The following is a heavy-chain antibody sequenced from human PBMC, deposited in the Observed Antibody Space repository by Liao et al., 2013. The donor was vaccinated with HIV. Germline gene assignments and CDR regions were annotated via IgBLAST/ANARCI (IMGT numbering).Heavy chain of an antibody. D-gene: IGHD5-24*01. V-gene: IGHV4-59*01. CDR1: GGSISGFY. J-gene: IGHJ4*02. CDR3: ARWLGNNFGVDS. Sequence: QVQLQESGPGLVKSSETLSLTCSVSGGSISGFYWSWIRQSPRRGLEWIGYIYYTGSTNYNPSFKSRITISVDTSKNQISLKLRSVTAADTATYFCARWLGNNFGVDSWGQGTLVTVS. CDR2: IYYTGST.